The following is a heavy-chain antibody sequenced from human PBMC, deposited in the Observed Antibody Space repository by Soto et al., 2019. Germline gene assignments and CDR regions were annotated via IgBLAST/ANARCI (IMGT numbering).Heavy chain of an antibody. Sequence: PSETLSLTCTVSGGSISSSSYYWGWIRHPPGKGLEWIGSIYYSGSTYYNPSLKSRVTISVDTSKNQFSLKLSSVTAADTAVYYCARHEGYCSGGSCYSISLPYYYMDVWGKGTTVTVS. CDR1: GGSISSSSYY. J-gene: IGHJ6*03. D-gene: IGHD2-15*01. CDR3: ARHEGYCSGGSCYSISLPYYYMDV. CDR2: IYYSGST. V-gene: IGHV4-39*01.